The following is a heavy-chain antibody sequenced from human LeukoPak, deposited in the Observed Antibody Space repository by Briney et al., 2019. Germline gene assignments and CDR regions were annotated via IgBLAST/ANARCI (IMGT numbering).Heavy chain of an antibody. J-gene: IGHJ4*02. CDR2: ISYSGPHM. V-gene: IGHV3-21*01. CDR1: GLTLSGYW. D-gene: IGHD4-17*01. Sequence: GGSLRLSCSASGLTLSGYWMHWVRQIPGKGLEWVSSISYSGPHMFYADSVRGRFTISRDNAENSLFLQMNSLRAEDTAVYFCASNDYRDEGIDSWGQGTLVTVSS. CDR3: ASNDYRDEGIDS.